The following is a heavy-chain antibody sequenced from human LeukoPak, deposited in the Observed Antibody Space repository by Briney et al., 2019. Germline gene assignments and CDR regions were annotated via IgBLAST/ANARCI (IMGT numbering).Heavy chain of an antibody. V-gene: IGHV1-8*03. J-gene: IGHJ5*02. CDR1: GYTFTSYD. CDR3: ARVCRGGLPAAPYDWFDP. D-gene: IGHD2-2*01. Sequence: GASVKVSCKASGYTFTSYDINWARQATGQGLEWMGWMNPNSGNTGYAQKFQGRVTITRNTSISTAYMELSSLRSEDTAVYYCARVCRGGLPAAPYDWFDPWGQGTLVTVSS. CDR2: MNPNSGNT.